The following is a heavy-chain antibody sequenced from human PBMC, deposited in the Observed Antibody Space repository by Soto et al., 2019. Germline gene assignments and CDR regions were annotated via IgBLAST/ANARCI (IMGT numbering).Heavy chain of an antibody. CDR1: GFTFSSYA. V-gene: IGHV3-30-3*01. J-gene: IGHJ4*02. D-gene: IGHD2-21*02. CDR3: ARDSDYYFDY. CDR2: ISYDGSNK. Sequence: QVQLVESGGGVVQPGRSLRLSCAASGFTFSSYAMHWVRQAPGKGLEWVAVISYDGSNKYYADSVKGRFTISRDKSKNTLYLQMNSLRAEDTAVYYCARDSDYYFDYWGQGTLVTVSS.